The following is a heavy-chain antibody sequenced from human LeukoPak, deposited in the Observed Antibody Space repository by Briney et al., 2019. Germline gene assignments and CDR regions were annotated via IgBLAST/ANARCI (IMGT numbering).Heavy chain of an antibody. CDR2: ISSSGNTI. J-gene: IGHJ4*02. D-gene: IGHD6-19*01. CDR3: ARAALSGWIDY. V-gene: IGHV3-48*03. Sequence: GGSLRLSCAASGFTFGNYEMNWVRQAPGKGLEWVSYISSSGNTIYYGDSVKGRFTISRDNAKNSLYLQMNSLRAEDTGVYYCARAALSGWIDYWGQGTLVTVSS. CDR1: GFTFGNYE.